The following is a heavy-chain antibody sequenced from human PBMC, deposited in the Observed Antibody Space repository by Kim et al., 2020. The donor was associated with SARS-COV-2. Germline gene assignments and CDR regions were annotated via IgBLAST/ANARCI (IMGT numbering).Heavy chain of an antibody. CDR3: ARQKNYYDSSGYYYYYYGMDL. CDR1: GYSFTSYW. Sequence: GESLKISCKGSGYSFTSYWIGWVRQMPGKGLEWMGIIYPGDSDTRYSPSFQGQVTISADKSISTAYLQWSSLKASDTAMYYCARQKNYYDSSGYYYYYYGMDLWGQGNTVTVSS. CDR2: IYPGDSDT. J-gene: IGHJ6*01. D-gene: IGHD3-22*01. V-gene: IGHV5-51*01.